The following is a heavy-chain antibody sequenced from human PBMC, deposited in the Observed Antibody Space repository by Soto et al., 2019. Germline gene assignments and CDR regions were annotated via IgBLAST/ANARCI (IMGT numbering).Heavy chain of an antibody. J-gene: IGHJ4*02. CDR1: VGSISSRNYY. CDR3: AKLEIGLPLDY. D-gene: IGHD4-17*01. V-gene: IGHV4-39*01. CDR2: ISYSGST. Sequence: SETLSLTCTVSVGSISSRNYYWGWIRQPPGKGLEYIGSISYSGSTYYNPSLRGRVTISADTSKNQFSLKLTFVTAADTALYYCAKLEIGLPLDYWGQGALVTVSS.